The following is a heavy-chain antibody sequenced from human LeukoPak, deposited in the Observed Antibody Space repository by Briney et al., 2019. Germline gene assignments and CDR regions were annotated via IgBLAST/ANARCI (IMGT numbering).Heavy chain of an antibody. CDR1: GFTVSSNY. V-gene: IGHV3-53*01. D-gene: IGHD3-22*01. CDR3: ARGGGGYYDSSGYYPDYFDY. CDR2: IYSGGST. Sequence: PGGSLRLSCAASGFTVSSNYMSWVRQAPGKGLEWVSAIYSGGSTYYADSVKGRFTISRDNSKNTLYLQMNSLRAEDTAVYYCARGGGGYYDSSGYYPDYFDYWGQGTLVTVSS. J-gene: IGHJ4*02.